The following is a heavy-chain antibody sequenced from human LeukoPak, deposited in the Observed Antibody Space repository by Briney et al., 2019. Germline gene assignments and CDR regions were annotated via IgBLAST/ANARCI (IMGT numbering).Heavy chain of an antibody. Sequence: GGSLRLSCAASGFTVSDNYMSWVRQAPGKGLEWVSVIYSGGSTYYADSVKGRFTISRDNSKNTLYLQMNSLRAEDTAVYYCARDFMATITDYWGQGTLVTVYS. J-gene: IGHJ4*02. V-gene: IGHV3-66*01. CDR1: GFTVSDNY. D-gene: IGHD5-24*01. CDR2: IYSGGST. CDR3: ARDFMATITDY.